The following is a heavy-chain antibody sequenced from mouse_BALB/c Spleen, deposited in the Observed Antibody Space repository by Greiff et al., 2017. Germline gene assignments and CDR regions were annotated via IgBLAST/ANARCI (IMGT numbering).Heavy chain of an antibody. J-gene: IGHJ2*01. CDR2: ISSGGGST. CDR1: GFAFSSYD. Sequence: DVKLVESGGGLVKPGGSLKLSCAASGFAFSSYDMSWVRQTPEKRLEWVAYISSGGGSTYYPDSVKGRFTIYRDNAKNTLYLQMSSLKSEDTAMYYCARDGYDLYFDYWGQGTTLTVSS. CDR3: ARDGYDLYFDY. V-gene: IGHV5-12-1*01. D-gene: IGHD2-2*01.